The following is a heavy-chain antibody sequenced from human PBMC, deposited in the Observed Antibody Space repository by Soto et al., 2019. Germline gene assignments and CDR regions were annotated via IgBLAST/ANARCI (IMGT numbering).Heavy chain of an antibody. D-gene: IGHD6-13*01. CDR2: IIPIFGTA. J-gene: IGHJ6*02. CDR1: GGTFSSYA. CDR3: GRGRRQQLSYYYGMDV. Sequence: QVQLVQSGAEVKKPGSSVKVCCKASGGTFSSYAISWVRQAPGQGLEWMGGIIPIFGTANYAQKFQGRVTITADESTSTAYMELSSLRSEDTAVYYCGRGRRQQLSYYYGMDVWGQGTTVTVSS. V-gene: IGHV1-69*01.